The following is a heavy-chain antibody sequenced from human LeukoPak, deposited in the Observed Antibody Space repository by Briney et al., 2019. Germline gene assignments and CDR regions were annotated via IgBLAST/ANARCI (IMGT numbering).Heavy chain of an antibody. CDR3: ARPHNCSVTCYSGPLRY. J-gene: IGHJ4*03. Sequence: SETLSLTCAVYGESLSGYNWNWVRQPPGKGLEWIGEIDHIGRTNHTPSLKRIVRISNDTSKNQVSLKMTPVTAADTAVYFWARPHNCSVTCYSGPLRYWGQGNLVLVSS. CDR2: IDHIGRT. CDR1: GESLSGYN. D-gene: IGHD2-15*01. V-gene: IGHV4-34*01.